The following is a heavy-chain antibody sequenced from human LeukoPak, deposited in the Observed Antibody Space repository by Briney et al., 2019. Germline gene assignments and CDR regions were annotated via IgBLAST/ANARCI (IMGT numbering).Heavy chain of an antibody. V-gene: IGHV4-38-2*01. Sequence: SETLSLTCAVSGYSLSSGYYWGWIRQPPGKGLEWIGSIYHSGSTYYNPSLKSRVTISVDTSKNQFSLKLSSVTAADTAVYYCARQQLHGHYYYYYMDVWGKGTTVTVSS. D-gene: IGHD6-13*01. J-gene: IGHJ6*03. CDR2: IYHSGST. CDR1: GYSLSSGYY. CDR3: ARQQLHGHYYYYYMDV.